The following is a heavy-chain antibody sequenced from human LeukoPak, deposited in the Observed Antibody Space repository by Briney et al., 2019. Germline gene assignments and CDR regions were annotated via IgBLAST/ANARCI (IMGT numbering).Heavy chain of an antibody. D-gene: IGHD5-12*01. J-gene: IGHJ4*02. V-gene: IGHV1-2*02. Sequence: GASVKVSCKASGYTFTGYYMHWVRQAPGQGLEWMGWINPNSGGTNYAQKFQGRVTMTRDTSISTAYMELSRLRSDDTAVYYCARDNSPGYGGYGAFDYWGQGTLVTVS. CDR1: GYTFTGYY. CDR2: INPNSGGT. CDR3: ARDNSPGYGGYGAFDY.